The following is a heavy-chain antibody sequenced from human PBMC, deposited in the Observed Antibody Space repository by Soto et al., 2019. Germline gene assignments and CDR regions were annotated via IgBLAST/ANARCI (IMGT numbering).Heavy chain of an antibody. CDR2: LSGSGTST. D-gene: IGHD6-19*01. CDR3: AKATTNGGWFNPFDS. V-gene: IGHV3-23*01. Sequence: VQLLESGGGLVQPGGSLRLSCAASGFSFVNYAMNWVRQAPGKGLEWVSGLSGSGTSTYYADSVKGRFTISRDNSRDTLFLQMNSLTADDTVVYYCAKATTNGGWFNPFDSWGQGALVTVSS. CDR1: GFSFVNYA. J-gene: IGHJ4*02.